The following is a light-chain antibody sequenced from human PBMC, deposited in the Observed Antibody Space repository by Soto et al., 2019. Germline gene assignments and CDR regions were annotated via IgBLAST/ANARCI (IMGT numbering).Light chain of an antibody. CDR2: NVS. J-gene: IGLJ1*01. CDR1: SSDIGGYNF. CDR3: SSYTCTSTLV. Sequence: QSALTQVASVSGSPVQSITISCTGSSSDIGGYNFVSWYQHHPGKAPKLMIYNVSNRPSGVSNRFSGSKSGNTSSPTISGLQDEDEADYYCSSYTCTSTLVFGNGTKLTVL. V-gene: IGLV2-14*03.